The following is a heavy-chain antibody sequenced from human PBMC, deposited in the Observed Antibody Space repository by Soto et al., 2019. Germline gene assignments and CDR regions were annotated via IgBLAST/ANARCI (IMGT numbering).Heavy chain of an antibody. J-gene: IGHJ5*02. Sequence: AGGSLRLSCAASGFSFSTYTMTWVRQAPGKGLEWVSGISGNSGSTYYADSVKGRFTVSRDNSKNTVYLQMNSLRGDDTAVYYCAKVSVVVLAAGDWFDPWGQGTLVTV. CDR2: ISGNSGST. D-gene: IGHD2-15*01. CDR1: GFSFSTYT. V-gene: IGHV3-23*01. CDR3: AKVSVVVLAAGDWFDP.